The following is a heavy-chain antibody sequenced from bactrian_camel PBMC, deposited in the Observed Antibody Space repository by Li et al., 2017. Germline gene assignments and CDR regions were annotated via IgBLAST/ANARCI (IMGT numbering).Heavy chain of an antibody. CDR3: VADCELRYGHFDFNIGS. D-gene: IGHD2*01. Sequence: HVQLVESGGGVVQPGGSLSLSCAASGFAVSKFWMYWVRQAPGKALEWVSIIETSGRTQYPESVKGRFTISRDSAKRTLYLQMNSLKPEDTAMYYCVADCELRYGHFDFNIGSRGQGTQVTVS. CDR1: GFAVSKFW. CDR2: IETSGRT. J-gene: IGHJ4*01. V-gene: IGHV3S1*01.